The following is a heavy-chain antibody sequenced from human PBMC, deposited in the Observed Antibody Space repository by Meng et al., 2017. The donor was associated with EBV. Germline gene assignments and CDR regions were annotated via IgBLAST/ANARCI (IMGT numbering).Heavy chain of an antibody. CDR1: GYTFTRYG. D-gene: IGHD4-17*01. Sequence: QVQLVQSGAEVKKPGASVRVPCTASGYTFTRYGISWVRQAPGQGLEWMGWITPYNDNTKVAQRFQDRVTLTADRSTNTVFMELRNLESDDTAVYYCARDSSTVDRYLDLWGRGTLVTVSS. J-gene: IGHJ2*01. CDR2: ITPYNDNT. V-gene: IGHV1-18*01. CDR3: ARDSSTVDRYLDL.